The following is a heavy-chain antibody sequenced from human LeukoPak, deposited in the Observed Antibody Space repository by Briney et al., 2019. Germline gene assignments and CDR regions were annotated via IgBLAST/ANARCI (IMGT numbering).Heavy chain of an antibody. CDR3: VKEDNYSPGGDY. J-gene: IGHJ4*02. V-gene: IGHV3-23*01. CDR1: GFTFSSYA. D-gene: IGHD2-15*01. Sequence: GGSLRLSCAASGFTFSSYAMSWVRQAPGKGLEWVSAISGSGGNTYYADSVRGRFTISRDNSKNTVSLQMSSLRPEDTAVYYCVKEDNYSPGGDYWGQGTLVTVSS. CDR2: ISGSGGNT.